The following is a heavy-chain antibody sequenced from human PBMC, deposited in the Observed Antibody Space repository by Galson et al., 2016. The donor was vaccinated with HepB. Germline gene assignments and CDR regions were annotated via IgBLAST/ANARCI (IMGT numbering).Heavy chain of an antibody. CDR2: IWSDDNNS. J-gene: IGHJ4*02. CDR3: AKGDLLTGSTWGYYLDY. V-gene: IGHV3-33*03. D-gene: IGHD3-9*01. Sequence: SLRLSCAASGFTFKIYGVHWVRQAPGKGLEWVATIWSDDNNSYYGDSVKGRVSISRDNSKNTAYSQMNSLRVQDPAVYYCAKGDLLTGSTWGYYLDYWGQGTLVSVSS. CDR1: GFTFKIYG.